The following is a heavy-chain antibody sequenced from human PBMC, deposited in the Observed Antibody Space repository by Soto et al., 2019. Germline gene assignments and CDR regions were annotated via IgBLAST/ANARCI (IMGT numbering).Heavy chain of an antibody. D-gene: IGHD3-3*01. J-gene: IGHJ6*02. CDR1: GFTFSSYA. CDR3: ARGAQGQNYDFWSGYYYYGMDV. CDR2: ISGSGGST. V-gene: IGHV3-23*01. Sequence: PGGSLRLSCAASGFTFSSYAMSWVRQAPGKGLEWVSAISGSGGSTYYADSVKGRFTISRDNSKNTRYPQMNSLSAEDTAVYYCARGAQGQNYDFWSGYYYYGMDVWGQGTTVTVSS.